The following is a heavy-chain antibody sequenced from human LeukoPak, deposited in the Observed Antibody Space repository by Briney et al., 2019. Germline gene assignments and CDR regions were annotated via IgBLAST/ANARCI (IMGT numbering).Heavy chain of an antibody. CDR1: GGTFSSYA. Sequence: SVKVSCKASGGTFSSYAISWVRQAPGQGLEWMGRIIPIFGTANYAQKFQGRVTITTDESTSTAYMELSSLRSEDTAVYYCARRMYSSTGYYYMDVWGKGTTVAVSS. D-gene: IGHD6-13*01. CDR3: ARRMYSSTGYYYMDV. V-gene: IGHV1-69*05. J-gene: IGHJ6*03. CDR2: IIPIFGTA.